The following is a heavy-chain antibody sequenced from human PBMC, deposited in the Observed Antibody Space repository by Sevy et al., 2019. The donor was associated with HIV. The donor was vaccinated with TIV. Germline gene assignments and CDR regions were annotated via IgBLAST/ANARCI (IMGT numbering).Heavy chain of an antibody. V-gene: IGHV3-74*01. CDR1: GFTFSSYW. CDR3: ARDRSLYFYDAFDI. J-gene: IGHJ3*02. D-gene: IGHD3-10*01. Sequence: GGSLRLSCAASGFTFSSYWMHWVRQAPGKGLVWVSRINSDGSGTSYAASVKSRFTISRDNAKNTLYLQMNSLRAEDTAVYYCARDRSLYFYDAFDIWGQGTMVTVSS. CDR2: INSDGSGT.